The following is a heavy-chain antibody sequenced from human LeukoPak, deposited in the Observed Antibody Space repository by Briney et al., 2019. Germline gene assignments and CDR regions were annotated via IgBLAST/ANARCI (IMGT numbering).Heavy chain of an antibody. CDR2: INPNNGGT. CDR3: AREPGDGGYDNFDY. Sequence: GASVKLSRKASGYTFTGYYMHWVRQAPGQGLEWMGWINPNNGGTHYAQKFQGRVTMTRDTSISTAYMELSRLRSDDTAVYYCAREPGDGGYDNFDYWGQGTLVTVSS. CDR1: GYTFTGYY. V-gene: IGHV1-2*02. D-gene: IGHD5-12*01. J-gene: IGHJ4*02.